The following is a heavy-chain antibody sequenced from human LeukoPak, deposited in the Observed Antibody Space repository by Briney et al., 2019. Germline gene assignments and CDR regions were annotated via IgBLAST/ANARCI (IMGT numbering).Heavy chain of an antibody. CDR1: GYTFTSYG. CDR2: ISAYNGST. J-gene: IGHJ6*02. Sequence: ASVKVSCKASGYTFTSYGISWVRQAPGQGLEWMGWISAYNGSTNYAQKLQGRVTMTTDTSTSTAYMELRSLRSDDTAVYYCARDLATMIVVDYYYYGMDVWGQGTTVTVSS. CDR3: ARDLATMIVVDYYYYGMDV. V-gene: IGHV1-18*01. D-gene: IGHD3-22*01.